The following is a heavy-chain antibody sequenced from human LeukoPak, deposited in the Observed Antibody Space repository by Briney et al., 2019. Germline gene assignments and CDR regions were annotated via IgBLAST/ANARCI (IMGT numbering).Heavy chain of an antibody. Sequence: SQTLSLTCTVSGGSISSGGYYWSWIRQHPGKGLEWIGYIYYSGSTYYNPPLKSRVTISVDTPKNQFSLKLSSVTAADTAVYYCAGITMVRGVISAAFDIWGQGTMVTVSS. CDR2: IYYSGST. CDR1: GGSISSGGYY. D-gene: IGHD3-10*01. J-gene: IGHJ3*02. CDR3: AGITMVRGVISAAFDI. V-gene: IGHV4-31*03.